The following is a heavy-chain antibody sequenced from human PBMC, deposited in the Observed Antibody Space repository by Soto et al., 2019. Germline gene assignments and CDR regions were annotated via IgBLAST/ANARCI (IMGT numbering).Heavy chain of an antibody. Sequence: QVQLVQSGAEVKKPGSSVKVSCKASGGTFSSYAISWGRQAPGQGLEWMGGIIPIFGTANYAQKFQGRVTITADASTSTAYMELSSLRSEDTAVYYCARYYTIFGVLVYYGMDVWGQGTTVTVSS. J-gene: IGHJ6*02. V-gene: IGHV1-69*12. CDR3: ARYYTIFGVLVYYGMDV. CDR2: IIPIFGTA. CDR1: GGTFSSYA. D-gene: IGHD3-3*01.